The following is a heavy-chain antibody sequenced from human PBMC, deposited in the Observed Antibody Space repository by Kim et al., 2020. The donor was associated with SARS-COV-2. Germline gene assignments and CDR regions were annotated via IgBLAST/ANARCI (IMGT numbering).Heavy chain of an antibody. CDR3: ARDQGITIFGVVIPPYYGMDV. Sequence: SETLSLTCTVSGGSISSYYWSWIRQPPGKGLEWIGYIYYSGSTNYNPSLKSRVTISVDTSKNQFSLKLSSVTAADTAVYSCARDQGITIFGVVIPPYYGMDVWGQGTTVTVSS. V-gene: IGHV4-59*01. D-gene: IGHD3-3*01. CDR1: GGSISSYY. CDR2: IYYSGST. J-gene: IGHJ6*02.